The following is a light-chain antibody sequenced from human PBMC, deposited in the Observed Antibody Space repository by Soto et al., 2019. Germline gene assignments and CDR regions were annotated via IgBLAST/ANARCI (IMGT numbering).Light chain of an antibody. J-gene: IGLJ1*01. Sequence: QSVLTQPASVSGSPGQSITFSCTGTSSDVGAYNYVSWYQQYPGRAPKVIIFEVRKRPSGVSTRFSGSKSGDTASLTISGLQAEDEADYYCSSYRSSTTFVFXTGTKVTVL. CDR1: SSDVGAYNY. CDR2: EVR. CDR3: SSYRSSTTFV. V-gene: IGLV2-14*01.